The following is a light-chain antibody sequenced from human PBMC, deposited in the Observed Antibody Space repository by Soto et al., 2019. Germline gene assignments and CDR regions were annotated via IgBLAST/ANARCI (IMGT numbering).Light chain of an antibody. Sequence: DIQMTHSPSTLSGSVGDIVTITCRASQTISSWLAWYQQKPGKAPKRLIYAASSLQSGVPSRFSGSGSVTEFTPTISSLQPEDFATYYCLQHNIYPLTFGGGTKVDIK. CDR3: LQHNIYPLT. J-gene: IGKJ4*01. CDR1: QTISSW. V-gene: IGKV1-5*01. CDR2: AAS.